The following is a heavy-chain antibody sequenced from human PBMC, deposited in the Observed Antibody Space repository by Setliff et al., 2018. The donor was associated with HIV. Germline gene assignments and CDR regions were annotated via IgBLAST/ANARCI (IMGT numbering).Heavy chain of an antibody. CDR1: GFTFSSYK. J-gene: IGHJ4*02. Sequence: GGSLRLSCEASGFTFSSYKMNWVRQAPGKGLEWVSYIGRSGRNIHYADSVRGRFTISRENANNSLYLQMNSLRAEDTAVYYCAKQYYYDSSGYLPISYYFDYWGQGTLVTVSS. CDR2: IGRSGRNI. V-gene: IGHV3-48*03. D-gene: IGHD3-22*01. CDR3: AKQYYYDSSGYLPISYYFDY.